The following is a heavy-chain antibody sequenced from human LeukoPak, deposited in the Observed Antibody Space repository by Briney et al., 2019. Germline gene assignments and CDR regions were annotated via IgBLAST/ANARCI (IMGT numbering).Heavy chain of an antibody. CDR1: GGSISSHY. J-gene: IGHJ5*02. D-gene: IGHD3-22*01. Sequence: SETLSLTCTVSGGSISSHYWSWIRQPPGKGLEWTGYIYYSGSTNYNPSLKSRVTISVDTSKNQFSLKLSSVTAADTAVYYCARKGGYYNWFDPWGQGTLVTVSS. V-gene: IGHV4-59*11. CDR3: ARKGGYYNWFDP. CDR2: IYYSGST.